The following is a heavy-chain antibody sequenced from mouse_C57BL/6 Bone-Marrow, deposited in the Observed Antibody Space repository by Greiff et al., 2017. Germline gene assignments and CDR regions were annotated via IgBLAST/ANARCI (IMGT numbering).Heavy chain of an antibody. J-gene: IGHJ3*01. CDR2: IYPGSGST. CDR3: ARGGIYYYGPEAY. D-gene: IGHD1-1*01. CDR1: GYTFTSYW. Sequence: QVQLQQPGAELVKPGASVKMSCTASGYTFTSYWITWVKQRPGQGLEWIGDIYPGSGSTNYNEKFKSKATLTVDTSSSTAYMQLSSLTSEDSAVYYCARGGIYYYGPEAYWGQGTLVTVSA. V-gene: IGHV1-55*01.